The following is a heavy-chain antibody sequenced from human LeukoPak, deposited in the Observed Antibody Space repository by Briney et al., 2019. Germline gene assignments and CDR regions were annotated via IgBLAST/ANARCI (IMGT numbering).Heavy chain of an antibody. D-gene: IGHD2-15*01. Sequence: GGSLRLSCAASGFTFSDYYMSWIRQAPGKGLEWVSYISPTGSSMKYADSVRGRFTISRDNAKNSVYLQMNSLRAEDTAVYYCARTYGSGSLDYGGQGTLVTVSS. CDR3: ARTYGSGSLDY. CDR2: ISPTGSSM. J-gene: IGHJ4*02. CDR1: GFTFSDYY. V-gene: IGHV3-11*04.